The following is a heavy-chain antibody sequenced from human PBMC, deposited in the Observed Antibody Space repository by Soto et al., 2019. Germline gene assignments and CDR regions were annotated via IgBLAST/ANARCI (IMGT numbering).Heavy chain of an antibody. J-gene: IGHJ6*02. CDR2: VHHSWGS. CDR3: ARQGFGPLHGLVDV. V-gene: IGHV4-59*08. CDR1: GGSISSYY. D-gene: IGHD3-10*01. Sequence: QVQLQESGPGLVKPSETLSLSCTVSGGSISSYYWSWFRQSPGKRMEWIRYVHHSWGSSYNPSLQSRVAISLATAKSQFSLKVTSVTATDTAVYYCARQGFGPLHGLVDVWGQGTTVTVSS.